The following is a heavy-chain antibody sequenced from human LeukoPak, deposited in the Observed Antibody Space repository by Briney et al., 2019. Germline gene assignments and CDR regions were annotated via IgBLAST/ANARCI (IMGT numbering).Heavy chain of an antibody. CDR1: GLSSTVYS. V-gene: IGHV3-7*01. CDR3: ACVYWGAYRVDYFGY. Sequence: PGGTLRPSCVDSGLSSTVYSTSWVRRAPGKGLEWVANIKQDRSETYYVDSVRGRFTISRDNAKKSLYLQMNILRAEDTALYSCACVYWGAYRVDYFGYWGQGTLVTVSS. J-gene: IGHJ4*02. CDR2: IKQDRSET. D-gene: IGHD2-21*01.